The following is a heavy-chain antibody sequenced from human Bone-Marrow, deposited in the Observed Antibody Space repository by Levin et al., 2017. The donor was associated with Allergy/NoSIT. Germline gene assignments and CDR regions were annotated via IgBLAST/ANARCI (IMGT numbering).Heavy chain of an antibody. J-gene: IGHJ2*01. CDR2: ISSGGGTS. CDR1: DFSFGSYD. D-gene: IGHD3-22*01. CDR3: ARETTYYFDTGGDLRAGWYFDL. Sequence: GGSLRLSCAASDFSFGSYDTNWVRQAPGKGLEWVSYISSGGGTSDYADSVKGRFTISGDNANNSMYLQMNSLRAEDTAVYYCARETTYYFDTGGDLRAGWYFDLWGRGTLVTVSS. V-gene: IGHV3-48*03.